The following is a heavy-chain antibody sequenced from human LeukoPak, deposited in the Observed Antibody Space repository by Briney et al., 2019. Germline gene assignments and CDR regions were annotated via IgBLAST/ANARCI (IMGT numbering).Heavy chain of an antibody. CDR3: AKSTREYSYGSTTYYFDY. Sequence: GGSLRLSCAASGFTFSGYGMHWVRQAPGKGLEWVAVISYDGSNKYYADSVKGRFTISRDNSKNTLYLQMNSLRAEDTAVYYCAKSTREYSYGSTTYYFDYWGQGTLATVSS. D-gene: IGHD5-18*01. CDR1: GFTFSGYG. CDR2: ISYDGSNK. V-gene: IGHV3-30*18. J-gene: IGHJ4*02.